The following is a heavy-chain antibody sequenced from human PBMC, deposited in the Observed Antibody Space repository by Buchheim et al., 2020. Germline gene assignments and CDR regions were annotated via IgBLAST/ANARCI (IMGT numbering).Heavy chain of an antibody. CDR1: GFTFSSYA. Sequence: EVQLLESGGGLVQPGGSLRLSCAASGFTFSSYAMSWVRQAPGKGLEWVSAISGSGGSTYYADSVKGRFTISRDNSKNTLYLQMNSLRAEDTAVYYCAKVWGYCSGGSCYTYYFDYWGQGTL. D-gene: IGHD2-15*01. J-gene: IGHJ4*02. CDR3: AKVWGYCSGGSCYTYYFDY. V-gene: IGHV3-23*01. CDR2: ISGSGGST.